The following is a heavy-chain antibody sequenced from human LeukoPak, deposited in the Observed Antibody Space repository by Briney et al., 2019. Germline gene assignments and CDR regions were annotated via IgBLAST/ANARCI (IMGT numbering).Heavy chain of an antibody. Sequence: PSGASLRLSCAASGFTFSNYAMSWVRQAPGNGLEWVSAITGSGGNTYYADSVKGRFTISRDNSKNTVFLQMNSLRAEDTAVYYCAKWGDYDVLTGYYVSDYWGQGTLVTVSS. V-gene: IGHV3-23*01. CDR3: AKWGDYDVLTGYYVSDY. CDR2: ITGSGGNT. CDR1: GFTFSNYA. D-gene: IGHD3-9*01. J-gene: IGHJ4*02.